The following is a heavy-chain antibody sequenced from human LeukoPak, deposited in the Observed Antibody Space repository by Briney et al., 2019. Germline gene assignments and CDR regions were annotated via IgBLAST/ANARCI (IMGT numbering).Heavy chain of an antibody. D-gene: IGHD5-18*01. Sequence: SETLSLTCAVYGGSFSGYYWSWIRQPPGKGLEWIGYIYYSGSTNYNPSLKSRVTISVDTSKNQFSLKLSSVTAADTAVYYCARENPLRGYSYGSFDYWGQGTLVTVSS. CDR3: ARENPLRGYSYGSFDY. J-gene: IGHJ4*02. CDR1: GGSFSGYY. V-gene: IGHV4-59*01. CDR2: IYYSGST.